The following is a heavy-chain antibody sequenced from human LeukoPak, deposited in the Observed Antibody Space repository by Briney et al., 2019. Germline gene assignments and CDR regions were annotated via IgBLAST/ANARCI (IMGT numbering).Heavy chain of an antibody. CDR1: GYTFTSYA. CDR2: INPNSGGT. V-gene: IGHV1-2*06. CDR3: ARDTKGYGYHY. Sequence: ASVKVSCKASGYTFTSYAMNWVRQAPGQGLEWMGRINPNSGGTNYAQKFQGRVTMTRDTSISTAYMELSRLRSDDTAVYYCARDTKGYGYHYWGQGTLVTVSS. J-gene: IGHJ4*02. D-gene: IGHD5-18*01.